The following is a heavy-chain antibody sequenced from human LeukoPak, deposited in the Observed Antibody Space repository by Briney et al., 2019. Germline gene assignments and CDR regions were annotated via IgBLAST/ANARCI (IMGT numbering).Heavy chain of an antibody. Sequence: GGSLRLSCAASGFTFSSYGMHWVRQAPGKGLEWVAFIRYDGSNKYYADSVKGRFTISRDNSENTLYLQMNSLRAEDTAVYYCAKPPPLGDWSTFFDYWGQGTLVTVSS. CDR1: GFTFSSYG. CDR2: IRYDGSNK. J-gene: IGHJ4*02. CDR3: AKPPPLGDWSTFFDY. V-gene: IGHV3-30*02. D-gene: IGHD2-21*02.